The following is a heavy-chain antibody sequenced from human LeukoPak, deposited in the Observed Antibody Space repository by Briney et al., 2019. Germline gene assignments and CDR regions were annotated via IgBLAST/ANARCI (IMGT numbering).Heavy chain of an antibody. J-gene: IGHJ4*02. V-gene: IGHV3-74*01. CDR2: IKPDGSDT. Sequence: PGGSLRLSCGASGFTFTTHWIHWVRQAPGKGLVWVSRIKPDGSDTNYADSVKGRFTISRDNAKNTVYLQMNSLRAEDTAVYYCARDIDDFSDRWLRFGFDYWGQGTLVTVSS. D-gene: IGHD5-12*01. CDR3: ARDIDDFSDRWLRFGFDY. CDR1: GFTFTTHW.